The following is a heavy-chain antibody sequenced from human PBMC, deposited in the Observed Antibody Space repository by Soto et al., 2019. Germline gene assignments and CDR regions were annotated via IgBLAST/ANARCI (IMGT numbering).Heavy chain of an antibody. CDR3: TRDRRISGFAP. V-gene: IGHV3-74*01. Sequence: TIGYFCRRRISQDPGKGLEWLSLINSDGSSPNYADSVKGRFTVSRDNAKNTLFLQMNSLRVDDTGIYYCTRDRRISGFAPWGQGTLGTGSP. CDR1: TIGYFC. D-gene: IGHD3-16*02. CDR2: INSDGSSP. J-gene: IGHJ5*02.